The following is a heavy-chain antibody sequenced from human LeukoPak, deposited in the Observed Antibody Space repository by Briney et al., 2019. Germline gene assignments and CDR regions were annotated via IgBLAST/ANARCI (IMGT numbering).Heavy chain of an antibody. CDR3: ARFPLTYATA. CDR2: INADGGAT. J-gene: IGHJ5*02. Sequence: GGSLRLSCAASGFTFSDYWMHWVRQTPGKGLEWVSRINADGGATYADSVLGRFTLSRDNAQNRVYLQMNSLRDEDTAVYFCARFPLTYATAWGQGTLVTLSS. D-gene: IGHD2-2*01. CDR1: GFTFSDYW. V-gene: IGHV3-74*03.